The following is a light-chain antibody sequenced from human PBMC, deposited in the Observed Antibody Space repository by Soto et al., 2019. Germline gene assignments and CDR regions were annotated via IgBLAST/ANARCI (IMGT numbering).Light chain of an antibody. V-gene: IGLV2-8*01. CDR1: SRDVGGYKY. J-gene: IGLJ1*01. CDR3: SSYAGSNTDSV. CDR2: EVS. Sequence: QSVLTQPPSASGSPGQSVTISCTGTSRDVGGYKYVSWYQQHPGKVPKLMIYEVSKRPSGVPDRFSGSKSGNTASLTVSGLQAEDEADYYCSSYAGSNTDSVFXTGPKVTV.